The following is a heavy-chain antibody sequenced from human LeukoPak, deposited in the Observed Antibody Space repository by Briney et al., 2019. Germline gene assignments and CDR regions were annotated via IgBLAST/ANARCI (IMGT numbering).Heavy chain of an antibody. CDR2: LYSGGST. J-gene: IGHJ3*02. CDR3: ARWTSFHSFDI. V-gene: IGHV3-53*01. Sequence: SGGSLRLSCAASGFTVNNNYMTWVRQAPGKGLEWVSPLYSGGSTNFADSVKGRFSIPRDNSKNTLYLQMNSLRAEDTAVYYCARWTSFHSFDIWGQGTMVTVSS. CDR1: GFTVNNNY. D-gene: IGHD1-1*01.